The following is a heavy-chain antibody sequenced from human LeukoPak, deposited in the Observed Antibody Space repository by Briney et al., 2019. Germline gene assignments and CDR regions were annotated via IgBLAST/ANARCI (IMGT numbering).Heavy chain of an antibody. J-gene: IGHJ4*02. CDR3: ARGWGYFDY. D-gene: IGHD1-26*01. Sequence: GGSLRLSCAASGFPFSDYYLRWLGQAPGKGVEWLSYISTTGSTIYYADSVKGHFTLSRDNAKNSLYLQVNSLRPEDTAVYYCARGWGYFDYWGQGTPVTVSS. CDR2: ISTTGSTI. CDR1: GFPFSDYY. V-gene: IGHV3-11*01.